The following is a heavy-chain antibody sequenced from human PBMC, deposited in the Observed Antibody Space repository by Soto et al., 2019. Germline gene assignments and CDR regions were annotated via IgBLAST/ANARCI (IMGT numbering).Heavy chain of an antibody. V-gene: IGHV3-48*02. J-gene: IGHJ4*02. D-gene: IGHD3-3*01. Sequence: GGSLRLSCAASGFTFSSYRMNWVRQAPGKGLEWISYITNGGTTIYYADSVRGRFTISRDNAKNSLYLHMNSLRDDDTAVYYCATSVVRFLEWTTDYWGQGTLVTVSS. CDR1: GFTFSSYR. CDR3: ATSVVRFLEWTTDY. CDR2: ITNGGTTI.